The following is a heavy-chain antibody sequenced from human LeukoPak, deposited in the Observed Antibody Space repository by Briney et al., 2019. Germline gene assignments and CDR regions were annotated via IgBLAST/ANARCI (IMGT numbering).Heavy chain of an antibody. CDR1: GFDFSSNW. Sequence: GGSLRLSCAASGFDFSSNWMHWVRHAPGQGLVWVSRIKGDGISTNYADSVKGRFTISRDIAKNTLYLQMNSLRAEDTGVYYCAKDHYWSIDYWGRGTLVTVSS. D-gene: IGHD3-3*01. CDR3: AKDHYWSIDY. CDR2: IKGDGIST. J-gene: IGHJ4*02. V-gene: IGHV3-74*01.